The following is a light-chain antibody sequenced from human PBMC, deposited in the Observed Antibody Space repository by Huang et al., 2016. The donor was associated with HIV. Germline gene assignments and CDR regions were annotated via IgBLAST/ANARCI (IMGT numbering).Light chain of an antibody. Sequence: DIQMTQYPSSLSASVGDRVTITCRASQDIKNYLAWYQQKAGQVPKILIYAASSLQSGVPSRFSGSGSGTDFTLSITSLQPEDVAIYYCQKYDSVPRTFGQGTKVDIK. CDR1: QDIKNY. CDR2: AAS. V-gene: IGKV1-27*01. CDR3: QKYDSVPRT. J-gene: IGKJ1*01.